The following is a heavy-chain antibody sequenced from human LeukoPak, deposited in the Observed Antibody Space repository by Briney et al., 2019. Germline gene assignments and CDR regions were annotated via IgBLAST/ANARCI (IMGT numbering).Heavy chain of an antibody. CDR2: IYSGGST. J-gene: IGHJ4*02. D-gene: IGHD3-22*01. CDR1: GFTVSSIY. CDR3: AKDPDYYDSSGPHYFDY. Sequence: GGSLRLSCAASGFTVSSIYMSWVRQAQGQGLEWVSVIYSGGSTYYADSVKGRFTISRANSTNTLYLQMNSLRAEDTAVYYWAKDPDYYDSSGPHYFDYWGQGTLVTVSS. V-gene: IGHV3-53*05.